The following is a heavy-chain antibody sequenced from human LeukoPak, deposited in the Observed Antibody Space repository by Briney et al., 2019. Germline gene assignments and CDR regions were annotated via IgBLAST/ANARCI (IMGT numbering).Heavy chain of an antibody. CDR2: ISPRGDIK. CDR3: AKDDSWLQFGV. J-gene: IGHJ4*02. V-gene: IGHV3-23*01. Sequence: PGGSLRLSCAASRFTFSSYAMSWVRQAPGKGLEWVSGISPRGDIKYYADSVKGQFTISRDNSRNTVYLEMISLTVEDTAVYYCAKDDSWLQFGVWSPGTLVTV. D-gene: IGHD5-24*01. CDR1: RFTFSSYA.